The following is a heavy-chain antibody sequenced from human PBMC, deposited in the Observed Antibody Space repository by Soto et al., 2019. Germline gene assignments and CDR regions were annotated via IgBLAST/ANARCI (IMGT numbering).Heavy chain of an antibody. CDR1: GFTFSSYG. D-gene: IGHD4-17*01. Sequence: PGGSLRLSCAASGFTFSSYGMHWVRQAPGKGLEWVAVIWYDGSNKYYADSVKGRFTISRDNSKNTLYLQMNSLRAEDTAVYYWAKVDGDPLFFDYWGQGTLVTVSS. J-gene: IGHJ4*02. V-gene: IGHV3-33*06. CDR2: IWYDGSNK. CDR3: AKVDGDPLFFDY.